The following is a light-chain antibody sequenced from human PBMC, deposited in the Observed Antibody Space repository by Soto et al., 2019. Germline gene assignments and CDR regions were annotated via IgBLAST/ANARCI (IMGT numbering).Light chain of an antibody. CDR2: WAS. CDR1: QSVLYSSNNKNY. CDR3: QQYYRPWT. J-gene: IGKJ1*01. V-gene: IGKV4-1*01. Sequence: DIVMTQSPDSLAVSLGERATINCKSSQSVLYSSNNKNYLAWYQQKPGQPPKLLIYWASTRESGVPDRFSGSGSGTDVTLPLSRLQAEDVAVYYCQQYYRPWTFGQGTKVEIK.